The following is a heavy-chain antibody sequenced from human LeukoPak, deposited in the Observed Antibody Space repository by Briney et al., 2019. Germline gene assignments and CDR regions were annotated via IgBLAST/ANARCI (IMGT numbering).Heavy chain of an antibody. D-gene: IGHD3-16*02. CDR2: IKEDGSEK. CDR3: ARDRGYTTFDY. CDR1: GFTFSSSW. Sequence: GGSLRLSCVGSGFTFSSSWMSWVRQAPGKGPEWVANIKEDGSEKYYVASVKGRFTISRDNAKNSLSLQMNSLRAEDTAVYYCARDRGYTTFDYWGQGTLVTVSS. V-gene: IGHV3-7*01. J-gene: IGHJ4*02.